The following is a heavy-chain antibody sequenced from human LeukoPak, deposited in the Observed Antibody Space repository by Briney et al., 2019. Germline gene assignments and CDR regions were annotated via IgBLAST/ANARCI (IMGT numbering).Heavy chain of an antibody. CDR3: ARQEGYCSSTSCHNHFDY. V-gene: IGHV4-59*08. Sequence: SETLSRTCTVSGGSISSYYWSWIRQPPGKGLEWIGYIYYSGSTNYNPSLKSRVTISVDTSKNQFSLKLSSVTAADTAVYYCARQEGYCSSTSCHNHFDYWGQGTLVTVSS. CDR2: IYYSGST. J-gene: IGHJ4*02. D-gene: IGHD2-2*01. CDR1: GGSISSYY.